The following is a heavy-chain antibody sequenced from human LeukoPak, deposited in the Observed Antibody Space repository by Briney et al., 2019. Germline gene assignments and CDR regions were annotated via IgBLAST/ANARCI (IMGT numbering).Heavy chain of an antibody. CDR3: ARGTASAAHRYGDYPYYYFDY. CDR1: GGSISSYY. J-gene: IGHJ4*02. Sequence: SETLSLTCTVSGGSISSYYWSWIRQPPEKGLEWIGYIYYSGSTNYNPSLKSRVTISVDTSKNQFSLKLSSVTAADTAVYYCARGTASAAHRYGDYPYYYFDYWGQGTLVTVSS. D-gene: IGHD4-17*01. V-gene: IGHV4-59*01. CDR2: IYYSGST.